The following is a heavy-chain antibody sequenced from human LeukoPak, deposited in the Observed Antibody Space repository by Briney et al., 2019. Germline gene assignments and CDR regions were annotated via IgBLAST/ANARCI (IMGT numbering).Heavy chain of an antibody. CDR2: ISGSGGDT. D-gene: IGHD3-10*01. CDR1: GFPLSSYA. Sequence: GGSLRLSCAVSGFPLSSYAMRWVRQAPGKGLEWVSAISGSGGDTYYADSVKGRFTISRDNSKNTLYLQMNSLRDEDTAVYFCAKAYGSGSTLDYWGQGTLVTVSS. J-gene: IGHJ4*02. V-gene: IGHV3-23*01. CDR3: AKAYGSGSTLDY.